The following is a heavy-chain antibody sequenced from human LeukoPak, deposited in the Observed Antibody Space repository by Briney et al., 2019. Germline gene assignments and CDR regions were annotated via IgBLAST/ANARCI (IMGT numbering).Heavy chain of an antibody. CDR3: AKGSGSSRGTYYYYMDV. J-gene: IGHJ6*03. V-gene: IGHV3-23*01. D-gene: IGHD1-26*01. CDR1: GFTFSSYA. CDR2: ISGSGGST. Sequence: GGSLRLSCAASGFTFSSYAMSWVRQAPGKGLEWVSAISGSGGSTYYADSVKGRFTISRDNSKNTLYLQMNSLRAEDTAVYYCAKGSGSSRGTYYYYMDVWGKGTTVIISS.